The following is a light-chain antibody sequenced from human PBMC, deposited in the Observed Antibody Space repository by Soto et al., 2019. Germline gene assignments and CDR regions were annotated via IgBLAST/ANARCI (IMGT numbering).Light chain of an antibody. V-gene: IGKV1-5*01. J-gene: IGKJ5*01. Sequence: DIQMTQSPSSLSASVGDTISITCRSFQTISKSLNWYQQRPGKAPKLLIFGASNLHNGVPSRFSGSGSGTEFTLTISSLQPDDFATYYCQQYNSYSTFGQGTRLEIK. CDR1: QTISKS. CDR3: QQYNSYST. CDR2: GAS.